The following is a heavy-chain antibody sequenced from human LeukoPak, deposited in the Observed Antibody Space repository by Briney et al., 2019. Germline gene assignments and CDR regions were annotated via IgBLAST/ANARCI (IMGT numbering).Heavy chain of an antibody. V-gene: IGHV4-39*01. J-gene: IGHJ6*03. D-gene: IGHD3-10*01. Sequence: SETLSLTCTVSGGSISSSSYYWGWIRQPPGKGLEWIGSIYYSGSTYYNPSLKSRVTISVDTSKNQFSLKLSSVTAADTAVYYCARRYGSGSYNYYYYMDVWGKETTVTVSS. CDR1: GGSISSSSYY. CDR2: IYYSGST. CDR3: ARRYGSGSYNYYYYMDV.